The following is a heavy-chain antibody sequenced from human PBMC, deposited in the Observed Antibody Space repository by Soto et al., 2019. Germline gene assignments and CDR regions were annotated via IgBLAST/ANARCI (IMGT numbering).Heavy chain of an antibody. V-gene: IGHV3-30*03. CDR3: VRLIGNSWLDF. D-gene: IGHD1-26*01. J-gene: IGHJ5*01. CDR2: ISYDGSNK. CDR1: GFTFSSYG. Sequence: PGGSLRLSCAASGFTFSSYGMHWVRQAPGKGLEWVAVISYDGSNKYYADSVKSRITINPDTSKNQFSLHLNSVTPEDTAVYYCVRLIGNSWLDFWGQGTLVTVSS.